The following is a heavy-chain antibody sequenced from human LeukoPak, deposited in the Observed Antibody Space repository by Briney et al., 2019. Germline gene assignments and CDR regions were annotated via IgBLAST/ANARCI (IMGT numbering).Heavy chain of an antibody. CDR2: ISSSSSTI. CDR3: ARGHKGFGGLTIDY. D-gene: IGHD3-10*01. Sequence: GGSLRLSCAASGFTFSSYSMNWVRQAPGKGLEWVSYISSSSSTIYYADSVKGRFTISRDNAKNSLYLQMNSLRAEDTAVYYCARGHKGFGGLTIDYWGQGTLVTVSS. CDR1: GFTFSSYS. J-gene: IGHJ4*02. V-gene: IGHV3-48*04.